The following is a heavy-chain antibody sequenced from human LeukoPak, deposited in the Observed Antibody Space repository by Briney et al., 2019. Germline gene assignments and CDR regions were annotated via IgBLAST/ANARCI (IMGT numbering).Heavy chain of an antibody. V-gene: IGHV3-30*03. CDR1: GFTFSSYG. D-gene: IGHD1-26*01. J-gene: IGHJ4*02. CDR2: ISYDGSNK. Sequence: PGGSLRLSCAASGFTFSSYGMHWVRQAPGKGLEWVAVISYDGSNKYYADSVRGRFTISRDNSKNTLYLQMNNLRAEDTAVYYCARASGSYDYWGQGTLVTVSS. CDR3: ARASGSYDY.